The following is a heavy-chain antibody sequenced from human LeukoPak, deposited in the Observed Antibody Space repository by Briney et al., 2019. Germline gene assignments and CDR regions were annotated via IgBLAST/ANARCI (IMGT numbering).Heavy chain of an antibody. J-gene: IGHJ3*02. CDR2: ISGNAGST. D-gene: IGHD6-13*01. CDR3: AREGAAAGTLPAFDI. CDR1: GFTLSSYA. V-gene: IGHV3-23*01. Sequence: GGSLRLSCTASGFTLSSYAMSWVRQAPGKGLEWVSLISGNAGSTYYADSVKGRFTISRDNSKNTLYLQMNSLRAEDTAVYYCAREGAAAGTLPAFDIWGQGTMVTVSS.